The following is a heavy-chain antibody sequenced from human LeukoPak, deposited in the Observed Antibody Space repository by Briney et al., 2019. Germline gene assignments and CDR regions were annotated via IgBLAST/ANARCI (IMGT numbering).Heavy chain of an antibody. Sequence: GSLRLSCAASGFTFSSYAMSWVRQAPGKGLEWVSAISGSGGSTYYADSVKGRFTTSRDNSKNTLYLQMNSLRAEDTAVYYCARGLTPEYRTEKVAGTFDYWGQGTLVTVSS. V-gene: IGHV3-23*01. J-gene: IGHJ4*02. CDR1: GFTFSSYA. CDR2: ISGSGGST. CDR3: ARGLTPEYRTEKVAGTFDY. D-gene: IGHD6-19*01.